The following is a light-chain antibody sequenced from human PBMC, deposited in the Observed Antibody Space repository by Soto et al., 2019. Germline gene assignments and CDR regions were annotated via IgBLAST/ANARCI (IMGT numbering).Light chain of an antibody. CDR2: DVS. Sequence: QAALTQPSSVSGSPGQSVTIPCTGTSSDVGGYNYVSWYQQHPGKAPKLMIYDVSKRPSGVPDRFSGSKSGNTASLTISGLQAEDEADYYCCSYAGSYTFVLGTGTKVTAL. CDR1: SSDVGGYNY. J-gene: IGLJ1*01. V-gene: IGLV2-11*01. CDR3: CSYAGSYTFV.